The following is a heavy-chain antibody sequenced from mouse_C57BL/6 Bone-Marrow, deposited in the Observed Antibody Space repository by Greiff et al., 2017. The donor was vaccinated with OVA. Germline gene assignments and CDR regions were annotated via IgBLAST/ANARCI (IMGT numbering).Heavy chain of an antibody. V-gene: IGHV1-55*01. CDR1: GYTFTSYW. CDR3: ARNYGNYGDYFDY. CDR2: IYPGSGST. J-gene: IGHJ2*01. D-gene: IGHD2-1*01. Sequence: QVQLQQSGAELVKPGASVKMSCKASGYTFTSYWITWVKQRPGQGLEWIGDIYPGSGSTNYNEKFKSKATLTVDTSSSTAYMQLSSLTSEDSAVYYCARNYGNYGDYFDYWGQGTTLTVSS.